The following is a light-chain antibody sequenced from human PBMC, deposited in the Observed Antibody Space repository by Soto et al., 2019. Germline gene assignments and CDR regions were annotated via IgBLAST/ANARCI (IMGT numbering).Light chain of an antibody. V-gene: IGLV2-23*01. Sequence: QSALTQPASVSGSPGQSITISCTGTGSGVGSYNLVSWYQQQPGKAPKLMIYEGSRRPSGVSTRFSGSKSGNTASLTVSGLQAEDEADYYCCSYADSSTWVFGGGTKVTVL. CDR1: GSGVGSYNL. CDR3: CSYADSSTWV. J-gene: IGLJ3*02. CDR2: EGS.